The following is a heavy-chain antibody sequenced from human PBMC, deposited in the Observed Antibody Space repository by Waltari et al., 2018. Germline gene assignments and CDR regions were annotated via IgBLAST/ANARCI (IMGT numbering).Heavy chain of an antibody. CDR1: DFFTDYW. V-gene: IGHV3-74*03. CDR2: MKTDGTSI. Sequence: EVQLVNSGGGLVQPGGSLRLSCAASDFFTDYWLDWVRQAPGKGLVWVSRMKTDGTSITYADSVKGRFTISRDSAKNTYYLQMNSLRAEDTAVYYCTRNPGYCGQGTLVTVPS. J-gene: IGHJ4*02. CDR3: TRNPGY.